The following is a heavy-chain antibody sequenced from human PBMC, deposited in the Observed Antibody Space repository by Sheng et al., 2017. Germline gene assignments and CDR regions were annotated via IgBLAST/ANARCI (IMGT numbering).Heavy chain of an antibody. V-gene: IGHV3-48*03. CDR1: GFTFSSYE. J-gene: IGHJ6*02. Sequence: PGGSLRLSCAASGFTFSSYEMNWVRQAPGKGLEWVSYISSSGSTIYYADSVKGRFTISRDNAKNSLYLQMNSLRAEDTAVYYCARDFLVSQWFGESSYYYYYGMDVWGQGTTVTVSS. CDR3: ARDFLVSQWFGESSYYYYYGMDV. D-gene: IGHD3-10*01. CDR2: ISSSGSTI.